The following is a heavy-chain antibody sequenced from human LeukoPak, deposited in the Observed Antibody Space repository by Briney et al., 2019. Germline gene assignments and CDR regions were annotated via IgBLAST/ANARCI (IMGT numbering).Heavy chain of an antibody. CDR2: INPNSGGT. J-gene: IGHJ6*02. D-gene: IGHD2-15*01. CDR3: ARERIYCSGGSCYSPPYYYYYGMDV. V-gene: IGHV1-2*02. CDR1: GYTFTGYY. Sequence: ASVKVSCKASGYTFTGYYMHWVRQAPGQGLEWMGWINPNSGGTNYAQKFQGRVTMTRDTSISTDYMELSRLRSDDTAVYYCARERIYCSGGSCYSPPYYYYYGMDVWGQGTTVTVSS.